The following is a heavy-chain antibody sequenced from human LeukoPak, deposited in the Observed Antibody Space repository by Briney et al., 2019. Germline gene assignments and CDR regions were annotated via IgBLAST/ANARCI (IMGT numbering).Heavy chain of an antibody. D-gene: IGHD3-22*01. V-gene: IGHV3-74*01. CDR2: ISDGGSTT. CDR1: GFTFSSYW. CDR3: SRSAYYDGSGNYYDY. Sequence: GGSLRLPCAASGFTFSSYWMHWVRQAPGKGLVWVSRISDGGSTTTYADSVKGRFTISRDNAKNTLYLQMNGLSAEHTAVYYCSRSAYYDGSGNYYDYWGQGTLVTVSS. J-gene: IGHJ4*02.